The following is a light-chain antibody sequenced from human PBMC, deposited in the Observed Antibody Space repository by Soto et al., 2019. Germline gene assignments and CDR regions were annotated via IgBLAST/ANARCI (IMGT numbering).Light chain of an antibody. CDR3: QQYGRPPPYT. V-gene: IGKV3-20*01. CDR1: QSVRSSY. CDR2: GAT. Sequence: EIVLTQSPGTLSLSPGERATLSCRASQSVRSSYLAWYQQKPGQAPRLLIYGATSRATGIPDRFSGSGSGTDFTLTISRLEPEDCAVYYCQQYGRPPPYTFGQGTKLEIK. J-gene: IGKJ2*01.